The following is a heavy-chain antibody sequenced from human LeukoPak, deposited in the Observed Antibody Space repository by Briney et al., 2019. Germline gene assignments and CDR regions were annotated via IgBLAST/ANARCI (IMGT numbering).Heavy chain of an antibody. J-gene: IGHJ4*02. V-gene: IGHV3-30-3*01. D-gene: IGHD3-10*01. Sequence: QPGRSLRLSCAASGFTFSSYATHWVRQAPGKGLEWVAVISYDGSNKYYADSVKGRFTISRDNSKNTLYLQMNSLRAEDTAVYYCARDPRGVYYFDYWGQRTLVTVSS. CDR1: GFTFSSYA. CDR3: ARDPRGVYYFDY. CDR2: ISYDGSNK.